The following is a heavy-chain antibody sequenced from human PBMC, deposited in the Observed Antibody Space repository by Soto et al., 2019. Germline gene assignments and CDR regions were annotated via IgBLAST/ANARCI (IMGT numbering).Heavy chain of an antibody. CDR2: ISGSGGST. J-gene: IGHJ4*02. CDR3: AKDDLYGDYGIDY. CDR1: GFTFSSYA. Sequence: EVQLLESGGGLVQPGGSLRLSCAASGFTFSSYAMSWVRQAPGKGLEWVSAISGSGGSTYYADSVKGRFTISRDNSKNTLYLHMNSLRAEDTAVYYCAKDDLYGDYGIDYWGQGTLVTVSS. V-gene: IGHV3-23*01. D-gene: IGHD4-17*01.